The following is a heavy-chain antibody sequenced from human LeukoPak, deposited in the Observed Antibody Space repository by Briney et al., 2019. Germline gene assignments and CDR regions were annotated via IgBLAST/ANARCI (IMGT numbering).Heavy chain of an antibody. J-gene: IGHJ4*02. Sequence: SETLSLTCTVSGGSISSYYWSWIRQPPGKGLEWIGYIYYSGSTNYNPSLKSRVTISVDTSKNQFSLKLSSVTAADTAVYYCARSPTTGDYFDYWGQGTLVTVSS. CDR1: GGSISSYY. CDR3: ARSPTTGDYFDY. CDR2: IYYSGST. V-gene: IGHV4-59*01. D-gene: IGHD4-11*01.